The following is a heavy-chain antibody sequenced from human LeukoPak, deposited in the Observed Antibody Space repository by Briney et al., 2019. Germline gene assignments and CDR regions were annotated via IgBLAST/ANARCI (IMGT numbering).Heavy chain of an antibody. J-gene: IGHJ6*02. CDR1: GYSFTSYW. V-gene: IGHV5-51*01. CDR2: IYPGDSDT. CDR3: VRHVPYYYHMDV. D-gene: IGHD3-10*02. Sequence: GESLQISCKGSGYSFTSYWIGWVRQLPGKGLEWMGIIYPGDSDTRYSPSFQGQVTISAVKSIRTAYLQWNSLKASDTAMYYCVRHVPYYYHMDVWGQGTTVTASS.